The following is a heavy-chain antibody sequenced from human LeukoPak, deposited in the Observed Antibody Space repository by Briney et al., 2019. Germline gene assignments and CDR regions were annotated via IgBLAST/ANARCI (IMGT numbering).Heavy chain of an antibody. Sequence: GASVKVSCKASGYTFTGYYMHWVRQAPGQGLEWMGWINPNSGGTNYAQKFQGRVTMTRDTSISTAYMELSKLRSDDTAVYYCARRSSSWTKFPFDYWGQGTLVTVSS. CDR1: GYTFTGYY. CDR2: INPNSGGT. V-gene: IGHV1-2*02. D-gene: IGHD6-13*01. J-gene: IGHJ4*02. CDR3: ARRSSSWTKFPFDY.